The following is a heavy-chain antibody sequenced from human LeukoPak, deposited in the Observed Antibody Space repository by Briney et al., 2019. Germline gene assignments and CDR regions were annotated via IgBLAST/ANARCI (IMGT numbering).Heavy chain of an antibody. CDR3: AKDANYYDSSGYLIPFDY. D-gene: IGHD3-22*01. CDR2: ISGNGHQT. V-gene: IGHV3-23*01. J-gene: IGHJ4*02. CDR1: GFAFSRFA. Sequence: GGSLRPSCSASGFAFSRFAMTWVRQLPGKGLDWVSSISGNGHQTYYGDSVKGRFSVSRDNSKNILYLQMDSLRADDSALYYCAKDANYYDSSGYLIPFDYWGQGTLVTVSS.